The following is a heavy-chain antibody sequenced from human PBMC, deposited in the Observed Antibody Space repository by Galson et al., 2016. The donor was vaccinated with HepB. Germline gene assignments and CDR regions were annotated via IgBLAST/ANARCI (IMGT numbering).Heavy chain of an antibody. D-gene: IGHD2-21*02. V-gene: IGHV3-48*02. CDR3: ARAYCGGYRYFRTMGFDY. J-gene: IGHJ4*02. CDR1: GFTFSSYS. Sequence: SLRLSCAASGFTFSSYSMNWVRQAPGKGLEWVSSISGSRTTIYYAGAVKGRFTISRDNAKNSLYLKMNSLRDEDTAVYYYARAYCGGYRYFRTMGFDYWGQGTLVTVSS. CDR2: ISGSRTTI.